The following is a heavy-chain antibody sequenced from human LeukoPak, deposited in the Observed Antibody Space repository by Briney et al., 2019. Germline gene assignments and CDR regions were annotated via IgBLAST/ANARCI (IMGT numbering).Heavy chain of an antibody. D-gene: IGHD6-19*01. CDR1: GFTFDDYA. CDR3: AKDMRNDGAQWLALVY. V-gene: IGHV3-9*01. J-gene: IGHJ4*02. CDR2: ISWNSGSI. Sequence: GRSLRLSCAASGFTFDDYAMHWVRQAPGKGLEWVSGISWNSGSIGYADSVKGRFTTFRDNAKNSLYLQMNSLRAEDTALYYCAKDMRNDGAQWLALVYWGQGTLVTVSS.